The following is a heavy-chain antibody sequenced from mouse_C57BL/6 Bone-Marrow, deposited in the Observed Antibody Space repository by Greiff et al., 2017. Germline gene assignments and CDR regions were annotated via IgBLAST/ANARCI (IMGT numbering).Heavy chain of an antibody. CDR3: AREASYYSNDYAMDY. V-gene: IGHV2-2*01. D-gene: IGHD2-5*01. CDR1: GFSFTSYG. CDR2: IWSGGST. Sequence: QVQLQQSGPGLVQPSQCLSIPCTVSGFSFTSYGVHWVRQSPGKGLAWLGVIWSGGSTDYNAAFISRLSISKDNSKSHGFFKMNSLQADDTAIYYSAREASYYSNDYAMDYWGQGTSVTVSS. J-gene: IGHJ4*01.